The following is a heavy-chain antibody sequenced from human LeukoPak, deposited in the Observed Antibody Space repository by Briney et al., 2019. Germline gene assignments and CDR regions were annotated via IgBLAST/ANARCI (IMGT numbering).Heavy chain of an antibody. V-gene: IGHV5-10-1*01. CDR3: ARHVYGSGSYYKNWFDP. CDR1: GYSFTSYW. J-gene: IGHJ5*02. CDR2: IDPSDSYT. Sequence: GESLKISCKGSGYSFTSYWISWVRQMPGKGLEWMGRIDPSDSYTNYSPSFQGHVTISADKSISTAYLQWSSLKALDTAMYYCARHVYGSGSYYKNWFDPWGQGTLVTVSS. D-gene: IGHD3-10*01.